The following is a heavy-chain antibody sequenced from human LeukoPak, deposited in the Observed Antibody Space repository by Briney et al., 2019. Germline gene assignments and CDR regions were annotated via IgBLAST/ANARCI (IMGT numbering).Heavy chain of an antibody. D-gene: IGHD5-18*01. CDR1: GGSISSFY. V-gene: IGHV4-59*01. J-gene: IGHJ5*02. Sequence: SETLSLTCAVSGGSISSFYWSWIRQPPGKGLEYIGYIYNSGSTNYSPSLKSRVTISVDTSKNQFSLKLSSVTAADTAVYYCARGTQLWLPTNWFDPWGQGTLVTVSS. CDR2: IYNSGST. CDR3: ARGTQLWLPTNWFDP.